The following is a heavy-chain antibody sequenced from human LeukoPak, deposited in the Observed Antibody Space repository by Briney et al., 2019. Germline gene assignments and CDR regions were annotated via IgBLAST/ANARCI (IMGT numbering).Heavy chain of an antibody. CDR2: ISSSSSYI. Sequence: PGGSLRLSCAASGFTFSSYSMNWVRQAPGKGLEWVSSISSSSSYIYYADSVKGRFTISRDNAKNSLYLQMNSLRAEDTAVYYCARGGIAAAGTFDYSGQGTLVTVSS. CDR3: ARGGIAAAGTFDY. CDR1: GFTFSSYS. V-gene: IGHV3-21*01. D-gene: IGHD6-13*01. J-gene: IGHJ4*02.